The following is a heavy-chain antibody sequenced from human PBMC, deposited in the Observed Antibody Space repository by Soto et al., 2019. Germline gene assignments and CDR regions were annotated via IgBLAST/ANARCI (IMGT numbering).Heavy chain of an antibody. CDR2: ISSSSNYI. CDR3: ERDLYSSGWYWLET. CDR1: VFTFISYS. V-gene: IGHV3-21*01. J-gene: IGHJ5*02. Sequence: WLSXRLSCSASVFTFISYSMNLFRHAPGKGLEWVSSISSSSNYIYYADSVNGRFTISRENAKNSLYMQMNSLRAEDTAVYYCERDLYSSGWYWLETWGQGTLV. D-gene: IGHD6-19*01.